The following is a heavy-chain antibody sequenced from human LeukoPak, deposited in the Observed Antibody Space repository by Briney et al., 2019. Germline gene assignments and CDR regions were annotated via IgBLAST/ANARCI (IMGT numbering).Heavy chain of an antibody. D-gene: IGHD6-19*01. CDR3: AKELVAVAGDQGVDY. J-gene: IGHJ4*02. CDR1: GFTFSSYA. Sequence: GGSLRLSCAASGFTFSSYAMSWVRQAPGKGLEWVSGVSRSGGSTYYADSVKGRFTISRDNSKNTLYLQMNSLRAEDTAVYYCAKELVAVAGDQGVDYWGQGTLVTVSS. CDR2: VSRSGGST. V-gene: IGHV3-23*01.